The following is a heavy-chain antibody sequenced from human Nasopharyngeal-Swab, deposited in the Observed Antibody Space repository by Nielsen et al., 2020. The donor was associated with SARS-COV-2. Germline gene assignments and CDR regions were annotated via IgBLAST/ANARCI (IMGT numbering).Heavy chain of an antibody. V-gene: IGHV1-46*01. CDR1: GYTFTSYY. J-gene: IGHJ6*02. CDR3: AREGKGYGMDV. Sequence: ASVKVSCKASGYTFTSYYLHWVRQAPGQGLECMGLINPSGGSTSYAQKFQGRLTMTRDTSTSTVYMELSSLRSEDTAVYYCAREGKGYGMDVWGQGTTVTVSS. CDR2: INPSGGST.